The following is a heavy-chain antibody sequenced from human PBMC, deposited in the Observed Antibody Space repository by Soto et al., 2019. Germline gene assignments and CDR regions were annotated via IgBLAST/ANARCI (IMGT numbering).Heavy chain of an antibody. CDR1: GVSISSSHW. D-gene: IGHD3-3*01. J-gene: IGHJ6*02. Sequence: QVQLQESGPGLVKSWGTLSLTCAVSGVSISSSHWWTWVRQPPGKGLEWIGEIHYSGTTNYNPPLGGRVTISADKSRNQFSLILSSVTAADTAVYYCARCAYGSYTFGIDLWGQGTTVTVSS. V-gene: IGHV4-4*02. CDR2: IHYSGTT. CDR3: ARCAYGSYTFGIDL.